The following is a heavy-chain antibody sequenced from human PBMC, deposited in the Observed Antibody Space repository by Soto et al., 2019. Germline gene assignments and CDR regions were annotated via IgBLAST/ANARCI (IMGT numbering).Heavy chain of an antibody. CDR2: IYWNDDK. D-gene: IGHD1-1*01. CDR3: ARSVSGTTARQGYYYYYGMDV. V-gene: IGHV2-5*01. CDR1: GFSLSTNGVG. J-gene: IGHJ6*01. Sequence: SGPTLVNPTQTLTLTCTFSGFSLSTNGVGVGWIRQPPGKALEWLALIYWNDDKRYSPSLKSRLTITKDTSKNQVVLTMTNMDPVDPASYFWARSVSGTTARQGYYYYYGMDVWGDGTTVTV.